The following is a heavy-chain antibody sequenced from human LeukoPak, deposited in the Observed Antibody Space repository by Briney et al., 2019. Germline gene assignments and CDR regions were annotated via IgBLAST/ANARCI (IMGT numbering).Heavy chain of an antibody. CDR1: GFTFSSYG. CDR2: IWYDGSNK. Sequence: GRSLRLSCAAPGFTFSSYGMHWVRQAPGKGLEWVAVIWYDGSNKYYADSVKGRFTISRDNSKNTLYLQMNSLRAEDTAVYYCARIATTDYYYGMDVWGQGTTVTVSS. CDR3: ARIATTDYYYGMDV. J-gene: IGHJ6*02. V-gene: IGHV3-33*01. D-gene: IGHD1-1*01.